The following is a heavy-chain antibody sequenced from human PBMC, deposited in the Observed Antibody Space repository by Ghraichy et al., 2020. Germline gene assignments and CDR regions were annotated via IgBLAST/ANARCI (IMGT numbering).Heavy chain of an antibody. D-gene: IGHD3-22*01. J-gene: IGHJ4*02. Sequence: GGSLRLSCAASGFTISSYAMSWVRQAPGKGLEWVSAISGSGGSTYYADSVKGRFTISRDNSKNTLYLQMNSLRAEDTAVYYCAKDSSGYPYYFDYWGQGTLVTVSS. CDR1: GFTISSYA. CDR2: ISGSGGST. V-gene: IGHV3-23*01. CDR3: AKDSSGYPYYFDY.